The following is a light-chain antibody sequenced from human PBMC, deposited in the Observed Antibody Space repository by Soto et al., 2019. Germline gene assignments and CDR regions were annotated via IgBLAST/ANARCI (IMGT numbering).Light chain of an antibody. V-gene: IGKV3-20*01. J-gene: IGKJ1*01. Sequence: EIVITHSPATLSVSPCERATLSFSASQSISSSYLAWYQQKPGQAPRLLIYGPSSRATGIPDRFSGSGSGTDFTLTINRLEPEDFAVYYCQQYDSSPRTFGQGTKVDIK. CDR1: QSISSSY. CDR2: GPS. CDR3: QQYDSSPRT.